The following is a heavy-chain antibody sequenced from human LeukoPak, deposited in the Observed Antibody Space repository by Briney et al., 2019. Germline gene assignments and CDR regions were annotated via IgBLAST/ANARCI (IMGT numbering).Heavy chain of an antibody. V-gene: IGHV1-46*01. CDR2: INPSGGST. D-gene: IGHD1-26*01. J-gene: IGHJ6*03. Sequence: ASVKVSCKASGYTFTSYYMHWVRQAPGQGLEWMGIINPSGGSTSYAQKFQGRVTMTRDMSTSTVYMELSSLRSEDTAVYYCARDQEVGATTAPIYYYYYMDVWGKGTTVTVSS. CDR3: ARDQEVGATTAPIYYYYYMDV. CDR1: GYTFTSYY.